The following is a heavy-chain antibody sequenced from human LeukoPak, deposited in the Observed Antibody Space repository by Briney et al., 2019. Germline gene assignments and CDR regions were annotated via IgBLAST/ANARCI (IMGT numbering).Heavy chain of an antibody. J-gene: IGHJ4*02. V-gene: IGHV3-23*01. Sequence: GGSLRLSCAASGFPFTNYAMGWARQARGGGRECVSAISGNGCSTYSVDSVQGGLTIHRDNPKSEQYLQTNSLRAEDTAVYYCPKDQAYTYGYPEDYRGQATL. CDR1: GFPFTNYA. CDR3: PKDQAYTYGYPEDY. D-gene: IGHD5-18*01. CDR2: ISGNGCST.